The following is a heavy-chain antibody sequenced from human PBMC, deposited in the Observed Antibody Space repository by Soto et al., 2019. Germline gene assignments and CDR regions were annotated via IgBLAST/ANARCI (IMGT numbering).Heavy chain of an antibody. CDR2: IYSGGST. J-gene: IGHJ4*02. V-gene: IGHV3-53*01. CDR3: ARGSGSLYYFDF. CDR1: GFSVSTNY. Sequence: GGSLRLSCAASGFSVSTNYMTWVRQAPGKGPEWVSVIYSGGSTYYADSVKGRFTISRDNSKNTLHLQMNSLRAEDTAVYYCARGSGSLYYFDFWGRGTLVTVSS. D-gene: IGHD1-26*01.